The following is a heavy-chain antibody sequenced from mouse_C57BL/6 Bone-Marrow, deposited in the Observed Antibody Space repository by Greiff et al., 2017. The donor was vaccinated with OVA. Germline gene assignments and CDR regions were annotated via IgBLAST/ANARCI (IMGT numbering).Heavy chain of an antibody. V-gene: IGHV1-5*01. CDR1: GYTFTSYW. CDR3: TSYGNYWYFDY. J-gene: IGHJ2*01. Sequence: DVKLQESGTVLARPGASVKMSCKTSGYTFTSYWMHWVKQRPGQGLEWIGAIYPGNSDTSYNQKFKGKAKLTAVTSASTAYMELSSLTNEDSAVYYGTSYGNYWYFDYWGQGTTLTVSS. D-gene: IGHD2-1*01. CDR2: IYPGNSDT.